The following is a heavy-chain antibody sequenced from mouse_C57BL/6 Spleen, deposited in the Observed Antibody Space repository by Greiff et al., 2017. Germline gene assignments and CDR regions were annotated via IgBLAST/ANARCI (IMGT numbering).Heavy chain of an antibody. CDR3: ATHYYDCGPWFAY. Sequence: QVQLQQPGAELVMPGASVKLSCKASGYPFPSYWMHWVKQRPGPGLEWIGEIDPSDSYTNYNQKFKGKSTLTVDKSSSTAYMQLSSLTSEDSAVYYCATHYYDCGPWFAYWGQGTLVTVSA. V-gene: IGHV1-69*01. CDR1: GYPFPSYW. CDR2: IDPSDSYT. J-gene: IGHJ3*01. D-gene: IGHD2-4*01.